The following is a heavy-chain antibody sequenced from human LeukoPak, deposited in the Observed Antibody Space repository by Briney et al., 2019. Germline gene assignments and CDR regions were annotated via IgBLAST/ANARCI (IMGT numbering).Heavy chain of an antibody. CDR2: ISAYNGNT. J-gene: IGHJ1*01. D-gene: IGHD4-17*01. V-gene: IGHV1-18*01. Sequence: ASVKVSCKASGYTFTSYGISWVRQAPGQGLEWMGWISAYNGNTNYAQKFQGRVTITRNTSISTAYMELSSLRSEDTAVYYCARGRTVTTLWYFQHWGQGTLVTVSS. CDR3: ARGRTVTTLWYFQH. CDR1: GYTFTSYG.